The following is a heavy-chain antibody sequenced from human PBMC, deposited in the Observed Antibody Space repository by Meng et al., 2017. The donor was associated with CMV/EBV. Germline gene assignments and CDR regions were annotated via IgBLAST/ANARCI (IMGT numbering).Heavy chain of an antibody. CDR3: ARGGYSYGFDY. V-gene: IGHV4-34*01. CDR1: GGSFSGYY. CDR2: INHIVST. D-gene: IGHD5-18*01. Sequence: SETLSLTCAVYGGSFSGYYWSWIRQPPGKGLEWIGEINHIVSTNYNPSLKSRVTISVDTSKNQFSLKLSSVTAADTAVYYCARGGYSYGFDYWGQGTLVTVSS. J-gene: IGHJ4*02.